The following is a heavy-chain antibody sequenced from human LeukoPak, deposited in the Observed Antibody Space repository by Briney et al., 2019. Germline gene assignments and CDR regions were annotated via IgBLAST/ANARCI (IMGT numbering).Heavy chain of an antibody. CDR1: GFTFSSYA. D-gene: IGHD5-18*01. CDR3: ARCGSYGPNDY. J-gene: IGHJ4*02. V-gene: IGHV3-23*01. CDR2: ISGSGGST. Sequence: PGGSLRLSRAASGFTFSSYAMSWVRQAPGKGLEWVSAISGSGGSTYYADSVKGRFTISRDNAKNSLYLQMNSLRAEDTAVYYCARCGSYGPNDYWGQGTLVTVSS.